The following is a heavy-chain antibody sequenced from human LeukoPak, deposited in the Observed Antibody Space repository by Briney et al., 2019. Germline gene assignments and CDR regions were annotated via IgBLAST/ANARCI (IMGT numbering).Heavy chain of an antibody. Sequence: ESGGSLRLSCAASGFIFRNYWMSWVRQAPGKGLEWVANIKEDGSEKYYVESVKGRFTISRDNAKNSLYLQISSLRAEDTAVYYCARGVIIRGRLDPWGQGTLVTVPS. CDR2: IKEDGSEK. J-gene: IGHJ5*02. CDR1: GFIFRNYW. D-gene: IGHD3-16*02. CDR3: ARGVIIRGRLDP. V-gene: IGHV3-7*01.